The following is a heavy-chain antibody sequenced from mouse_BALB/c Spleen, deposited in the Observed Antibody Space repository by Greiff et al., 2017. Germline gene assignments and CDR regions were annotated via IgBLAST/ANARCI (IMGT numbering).Heavy chain of an antibody. J-gene: IGHJ4*01. D-gene: IGHD2-1*01. CDR3: ARHHYGKRYYYAMDY. CDR2: IYPYNGGT. V-gene: IGHV1S29*02. CDR1: GYTFTDYN. Sequence: VQLKQSGAELMKPGASVKISCKASGYTFTDYNMHWVKQSHGKSLEWIGYIYPYNGGTGYNQKFKSKATLTVDNSSSTAYMELRSLTSEDSAVYYCARHHYGKRYYYAMDYWGQGTSVTVSS.